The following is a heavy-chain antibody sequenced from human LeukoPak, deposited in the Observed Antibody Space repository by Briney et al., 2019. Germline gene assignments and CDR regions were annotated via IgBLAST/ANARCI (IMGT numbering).Heavy chain of an antibody. V-gene: IGHV3-23*01. Sequence: PGGSLRLSCAASGFNLGGNAMAWVRQAPGKGLEWVSAIEGSNDNTHYADSVRGRFTVSRDTSKSTLFLQMNSLRAEDTATYFCAKDTFRWSFDYWGQGALVTVSS. CDR3: AKDTFRWSFDY. D-gene: IGHD6-13*01. J-gene: IGHJ4*02. CDR2: IEGSNDNT. CDR1: GFNLGGNA.